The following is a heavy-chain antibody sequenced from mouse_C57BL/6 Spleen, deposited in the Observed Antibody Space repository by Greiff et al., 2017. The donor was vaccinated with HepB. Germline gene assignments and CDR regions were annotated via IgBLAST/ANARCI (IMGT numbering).Heavy chain of an antibody. CDR2: IYPRSGNT. J-gene: IGHJ1*03. D-gene: IGHD1-1*01. Sequence: VQWVESGAELARPGASVKLSCKASGYTFTSYGISWVKQRTGQGLEWIGEIYPRSGNTYYNEKFKGKATLTADKSSSTAYMELRSLTSEDSAVYFCARRYGSSYAYWYFDVWGTGTTVTVSS. CDR3: ARRYGSSYAYWYFDV. V-gene: IGHV1-81*01. CDR1: GYTFTSYG.